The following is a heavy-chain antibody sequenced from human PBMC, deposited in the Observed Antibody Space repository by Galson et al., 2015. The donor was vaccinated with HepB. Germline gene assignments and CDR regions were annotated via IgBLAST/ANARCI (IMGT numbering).Heavy chain of an antibody. D-gene: IGHD2-2*01. CDR2: ISGGGLTT. CDR3: AKLYCSSTSCYGPPDY. V-gene: IGHV3-23*01. J-gene: IGHJ4*02. CDR1: GITFSNYG. Sequence: SLRLSCAASGITFSNYGMCWVRQAPGKGLEWVSSISGGGLTTYYADSVKGRFTISRDNSKNTLYLQVNSLRGEDTAVYYCAKLYCSSTSCYGPPDYWGQGTLVTVFS.